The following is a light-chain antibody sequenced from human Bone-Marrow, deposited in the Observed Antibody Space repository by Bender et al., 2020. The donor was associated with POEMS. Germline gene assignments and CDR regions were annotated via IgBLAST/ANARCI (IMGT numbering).Light chain of an antibody. CDR1: SSDIGSYNL. CDR3: CSYAGSNNLV. J-gene: IGLJ2*01. Sequence: QSALTRPASVSGSPGQSITISCTGTSSDIGSYNLVSWYQQHPGKAPKVLISEVTKRPSGVSDRFSGSKSGNTASLTVSGLQADDEADYFCCSYAGSNNLVFGGGTKLTVL. V-gene: IGLV2-14*02. CDR2: EVT.